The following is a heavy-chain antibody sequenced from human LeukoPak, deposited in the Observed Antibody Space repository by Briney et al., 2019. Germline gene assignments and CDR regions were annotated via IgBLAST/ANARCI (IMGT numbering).Heavy chain of an antibody. J-gene: IGHJ4*02. CDR1: GFTFSSYS. CDR2: ISSSSSTI. V-gene: IGHV3-48*01. CDR3: ARDGYSSGWYGEY. D-gene: IGHD6-19*01. Sequence: GGSLRLSCAASGFTFSSYSMNWVRQAPGKGLEWVSYISSSSSTIYYADSVKGRFTISRDNAKNSLYLQMNSLRAEDTAVYYCARDGYSSGWYGEYWGQGTLVTVSS.